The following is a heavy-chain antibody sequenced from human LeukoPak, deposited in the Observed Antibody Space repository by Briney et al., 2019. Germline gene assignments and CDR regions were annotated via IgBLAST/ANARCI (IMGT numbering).Heavy chain of an antibody. J-gene: IGHJ5*02. CDR3: AREITFGGVIVGGGKNWFDP. D-gene: IGHD3-16*02. CDR1: EGTFSSYA. V-gene: IGHV1-69*13. CDR2: IIPIFGTA. Sequence: ASVKVSGKASEGTFSSYAISWVRQAPGQGLEWMGGIIPIFGTANYAQKFQGRVTITADESTSTAYMELSSLRSEDPAVYYCAREITFGGVIVGGGKNWFDPWGQGTLVTVSS.